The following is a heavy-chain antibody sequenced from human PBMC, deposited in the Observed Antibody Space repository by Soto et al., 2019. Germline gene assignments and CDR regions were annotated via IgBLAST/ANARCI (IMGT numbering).Heavy chain of an antibody. Sequence: ASVKVCWKECGDTFNSYDINWVRQANGQGLEWMGWMNPNSGNTGYAQKFQGRVTMTRNTSISTAYMELSSLRSEDTAVYYCAITDYGDLLTDPDVWGQGTTVTVSS. J-gene: IGHJ6*02. V-gene: IGHV1-8*01. CDR3: AITDYGDLLTDPDV. CDR2: MNPNSGNT. D-gene: IGHD4-17*01. CDR1: GDTFNSYD.